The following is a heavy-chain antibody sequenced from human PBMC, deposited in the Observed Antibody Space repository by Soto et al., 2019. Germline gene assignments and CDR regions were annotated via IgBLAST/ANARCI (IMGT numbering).Heavy chain of an antibody. J-gene: IGHJ3*02. V-gene: IGHV4-59*01. Sequence: SETLSLTCTVSGGSISSYSWSWIRQPPGKGLEWIGYIYYSGSTNYNPSLKSRVTISVDTSKNQFSLKLSFVTAADTAVYYCARDRSGSYYAFDIWGQGTMVT. CDR1: GGSISSYS. CDR3: ARDRSGSYYAFDI. D-gene: IGHD1-26*01. CDR2: IYYSGST.